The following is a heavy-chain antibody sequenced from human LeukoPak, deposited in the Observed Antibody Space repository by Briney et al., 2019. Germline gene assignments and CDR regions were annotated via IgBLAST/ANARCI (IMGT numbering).Heavy chain of an antibody. CDR2: INPNSSGT. CDR3: ARGQSSLRLYYFDY. V-gene: IGHV1-2*02. D-gene: IGHD6-13*01. Sequence: SVKVSFKASGYTFTGYYMHWVRQAPGQGPEWMGWINPNSSGTNYAHKFQGRVTMIRDTSVSNADTELSSLTSEDTAVYYCARGQSSLRLYYFDYWGQGTLVTVSS. J-gene: IGHJ4*02. CDR1: GYTFTGYY.